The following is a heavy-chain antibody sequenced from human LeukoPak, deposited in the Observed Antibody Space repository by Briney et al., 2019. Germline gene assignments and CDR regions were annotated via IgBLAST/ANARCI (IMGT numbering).Heavy chain of an antibody. J-gene: IGHJ3*02. CDR1: GYSLTSCW. Sequence: GESLKISCKGFGYSLTSCWIGWVRQMPGKGLEWMGIVFPDDSNTRYSPSFQGRVTFSADKSTNTAYLQWSSLKASDTAMYYCASSGNSYGSTSDAFDIWGQGTMVTVSS. CDR2: VFPDDSNT. D-gene: IGHD5-18*01. V-gene: IGHV5-51*01. CDR3: ASSGNSYGSTSDAFDI.